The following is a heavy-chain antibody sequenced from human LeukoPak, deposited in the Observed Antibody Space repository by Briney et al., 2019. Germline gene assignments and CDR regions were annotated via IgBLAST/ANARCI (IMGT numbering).Heavy chain of an antibody. CDR1: GFTFSSYW. Sequence: TGGSLRLSCAVSGFTFSSYWMSWVRQAPGKGLEWVTFIRYDESNKYYADSVKGRFTISRDNSKNTLYLQMNSLRTEDTAVFYCARARRSGGITMVRGVKDRGWFDSWGQGILVTVSS. D-gene: IGHD3-10*01. J-gene: IGHJ5*01. CDR3: ARARRSGGITMVRGVKDRGWFDS. V-gene: IGHV3-30*02. CDR2: IRYDESNK.